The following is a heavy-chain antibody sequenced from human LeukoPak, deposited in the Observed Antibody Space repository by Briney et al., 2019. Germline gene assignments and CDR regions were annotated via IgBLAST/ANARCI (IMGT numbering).Heavy chain of an antibody. CDR2: INAGNGNT. J-gene: IGHJ4*02. D-gene: IGHD6-19*01. CDR1: GYTFSSYT. CDR3: ARPLRSGWLEN. Sequence: ASVKVSCKASGYTFSSYTFHWVRQAPGQRLEWMGWINAGNGNTQYSQKFQGRVTITRDTSASTAYMELSSLRSEDTALYYCARPLRSGWLENWGQGTLVTVSS. V-gene: IGHV1-3*01.